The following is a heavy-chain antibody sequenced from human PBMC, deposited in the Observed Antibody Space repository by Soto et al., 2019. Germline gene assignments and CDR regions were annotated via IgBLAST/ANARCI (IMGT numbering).Heavy chain of an antibody. Sequence: GGSLRLSCAASGFTFSSYAMHWVRQAPGKGLEWVAVISYDGSNKYYADSVKGRFTISRDNSKNTLYLQMNSLRAEDTAVYYCARGSLIRRFGELLVTWGQGTLVTVSS. V-gene: IGHV3-30-3*01. CDR2: ISYDGSNK. CDR3: ARGSLIRRFGELLVT. CDR1: GFTFSSYA. J-gene: IGHJ5*02. D-gene: IGHD3-10*01.